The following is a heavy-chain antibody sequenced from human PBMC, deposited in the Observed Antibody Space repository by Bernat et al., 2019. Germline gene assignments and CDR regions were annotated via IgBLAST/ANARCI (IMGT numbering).Heavy chain of an antibody. CDR1: GFTFSSYA. Sequence: EVLLLESGGGLVQPGGSLRLSCAASGFTFSSYAMSSVGQAPGKGLEWVSAISGSGGITYYADSVKSQFTIYRDNSKNTLYLQMNSLRDEDTAVYYCAKEGRVGSMIVVVIAHFDYWGQGTLVTVSS. CDR2: ISGSGGIT. D-gene: IGHD3-22*01. J-gene: IGHJ4*02. CDR3: AKEGRVGSMIVVVIAHFDY. V-gene: IGHV3-23*01.